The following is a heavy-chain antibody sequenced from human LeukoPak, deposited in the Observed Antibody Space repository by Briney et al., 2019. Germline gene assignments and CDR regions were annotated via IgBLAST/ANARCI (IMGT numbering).Heavy chain of an antibody. V-gene: IGHV3-30*02. CDR3: AKEGDEFRGYLDV. D-gene: IGHD5-12*01. CDR1: GFTFSRLG. J-gene: IGHJ6*04. Sequence: GGSLRLSCATSGFTFSRLGMQWVRQAPGKGLEWVAVIHNDGTMGQYADSVKGRFTISKDFSRNTLHLQMHSLRDDDTAVNYCAKEGDEFRGYLDVWGKGTTVTVSS. CDR2: IHNDGTMG.